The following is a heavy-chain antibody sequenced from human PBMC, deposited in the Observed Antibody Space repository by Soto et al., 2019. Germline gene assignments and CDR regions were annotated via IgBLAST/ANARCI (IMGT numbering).Heavy chain of an antibody. V-gene: IGHV4-61*01. CDR2: IYSSGST. CDR1: GGSVSSDTHY. D-gene: IGHD2-2*02. J-gene: IGHJ6*02. Sequence: QVPLQESGPGLVKPSETLSLTCTVSGGSVSSDTHYWSWIRQPPGKRLEWIGFIYSSGSTNYNPSLKSLVNTSVDTSKHQFSLKVRSVIVSDTAVYHCARFVRSCSGTTCYTRADVCGQGTTVTVSS. CDR3: ARFVRSCSGTTCYTRADV.